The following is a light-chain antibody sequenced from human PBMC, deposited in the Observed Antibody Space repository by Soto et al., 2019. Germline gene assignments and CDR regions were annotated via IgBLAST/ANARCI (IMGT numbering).Light chain of an antibody. CDR1: HLSSTC. J-gene: IGKJ4*01. Sequence: DIRWPHPPATLSAPVGDRVTITCRAQHLSSTCMAWYQQKPGKAPKLLVYDASTRQSGVAARFSGSGSGTEFTLIISSLQPDDSATYYCQQYNNYPLTFGGGTKVDIK. CDR2: DAS. V-gene: IGKV1-5*01. CDR3: QQYNNYPLT.